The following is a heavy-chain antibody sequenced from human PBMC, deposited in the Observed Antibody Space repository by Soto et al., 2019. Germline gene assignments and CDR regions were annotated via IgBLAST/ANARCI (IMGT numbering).Heavy chain of an antibody. D-gene: IGHD3-3*01. Sequence: ASVKVSCKASGYTFTSYGISWVRQAPGLGLEWMGWISAYNGNTNYAQKLQGRVTMTTDTSTSTAYMELRSLRSDDTAVYYCARLIGFWSGYYRDAFDIWGQGTRVTVSS. J-gene: IGHJ3*02. CDR2: ISAYNGNT. CDR1: GYTFTSYG. CDR3: ARLIGFWSGYYRDAFDI. V-gene: IGHV1-18*04.